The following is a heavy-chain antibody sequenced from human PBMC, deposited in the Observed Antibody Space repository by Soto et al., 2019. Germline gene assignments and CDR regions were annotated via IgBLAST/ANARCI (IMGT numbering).Heavy chain of an antibody. D-gene: IGHD3-16*02. Sequence: QVQLVESGGGVVQPGRSLRLSCAASGFTFSSYAMHWVRQAPGKGLEWVAVISYDGSNKYYADSVKGRFTISRDNSKNTLYLQMNXLRAEDTAVYYCAXXXXVWGSYRPQYDAFDIWGQGTMVTVSS. V-gene: IGHV3-30-3*01. CDR1: GFTFSSYA. J-gene: IGHJ3*02. CDR2: ISYDGSNK. CDR3: AXXXXVWGSYRPQYDAFDI.